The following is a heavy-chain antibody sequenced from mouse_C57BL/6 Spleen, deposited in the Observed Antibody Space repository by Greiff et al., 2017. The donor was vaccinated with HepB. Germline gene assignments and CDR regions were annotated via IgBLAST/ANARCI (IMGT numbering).Heavy chain of an antibody. CDR3: ARYDGYYRPCFAY. Sequence: QVQLQQPGAELVRPGSSVKLSCKASGYTFTSYWMDWVKQRPGQGLEWIGNIYPSDSENHYNQKFKDKATLTVDKSSSTSYMQLSSLTSEDSAVYYGARYDGYYRPCFAYWGQGTLVTVSA. D-gene: IGHD2-3*01. J-gene: IGHJ3*01. V-gene: IGHV1-61*01. CDR1: GYTFTSYW. CDR2: IYPSDSEN.